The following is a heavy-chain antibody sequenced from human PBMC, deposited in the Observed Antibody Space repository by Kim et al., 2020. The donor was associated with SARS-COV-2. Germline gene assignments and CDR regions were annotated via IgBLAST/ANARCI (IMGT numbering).Heavy chain of an antibody. J-gene: IGHJ4*02. CDR3: ARVRFGELSPDY. CDR1: GFTFSSYA. V-gene: IGHV3-30*04. D-gene: IGHD3-10*01. CDR2: ISYDGSNK. Sequence: GGSLRLSCAASGFTFSSYAMHWVRQAPGKGLEWVAVISYDGSNKYYADSVKGRFTISRDNSKNTLYLQMNSLRAEDTAVYYCARVRFGELSPDYWGQGTLVTVSS.